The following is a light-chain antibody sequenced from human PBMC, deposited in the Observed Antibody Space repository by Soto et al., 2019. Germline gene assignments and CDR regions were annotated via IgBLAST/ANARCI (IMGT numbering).Light chain of an antibody. CDR3: QRYSRWPLT. V-gene: IGKV3D-15*01. Sequence: VVTQSPATLSVSPGERGTLSCRTSQDVSSKLAWYQQKAGQAPSLLIYDASTRATGTPARFSGSGSGTEFTLAVSSRRSEDYAVYFCQRYSRWPLTFGGGTMVEIK. J-gene: IGKJ4*01. CDR1: QDVSSK. CDR2: DAS.